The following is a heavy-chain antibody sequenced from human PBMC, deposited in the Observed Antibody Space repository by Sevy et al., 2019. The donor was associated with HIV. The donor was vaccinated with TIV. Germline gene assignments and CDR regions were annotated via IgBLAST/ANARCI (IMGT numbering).Heavy chain of an antibody. CDR1: GFTFSSYA. CDR3: ARDQGYCSGGSCYSYYYGMDV. V-gene: IGHV3-30-3*01. D-gene: IGHD2-15*01. J-gene: IGHJ6*02. CDR2: ISYDGSNK. Sequence: GGSLRLSCAASGFTFSSYAMHWVRQAPGKGLEWVAVISYDGSNKYYADSVKGRFTISRVNSKNTLYLQMNSLRAEDTAVYYCARDQGYCSGGSCYSYYYGMDVWGQGTTVTVSS.